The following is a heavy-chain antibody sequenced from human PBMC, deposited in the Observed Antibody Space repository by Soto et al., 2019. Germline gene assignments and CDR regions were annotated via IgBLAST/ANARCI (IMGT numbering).Heavy chain of an antibody. CDR3: ASGYYDFWSGYYPTFDY. J-gene: IGHJ4*02. Sequence: GGSLRLSCAASGFTFSSYGMSWVRQAPGKGLEWVAAISGSGTSTYYADSVKGRFTISRDNSKNTLCLQMNSLRAEDTAVYYCASGYYDFWSGYYPTFDYWGQGTLVTVSS. CDR1: GFTFSSYG. CDR2: ISGSGTST. D-gene: IGHD3-3*01. V-gene: IGHV3-23*01.